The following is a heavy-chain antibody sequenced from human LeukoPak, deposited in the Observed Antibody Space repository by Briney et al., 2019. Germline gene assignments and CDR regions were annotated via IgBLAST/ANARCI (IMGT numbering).Heavy chain of an antibody. V-gene: IGHV4-39*01. Sequence: SETLSLTCTVSGGSIISDKFYWGWIRQPPGKGLEWIGSFYYSGKTYYNPSLKSRVTISVDTSKSQFSLKLTSVTDADTAVYYCATRNLFTRGDDYWSPGTLVTVSS. J-gene: IGHJ4*02. D-gene: IGHD3-16*01. CDR1: GGSIISDKFY. CDR3: ATRNLFTRGDDY. CDR2: FYYSGKT.